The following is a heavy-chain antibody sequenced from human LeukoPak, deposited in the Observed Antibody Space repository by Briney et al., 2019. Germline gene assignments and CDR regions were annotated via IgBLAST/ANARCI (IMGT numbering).Heavy chain of an antibody. CDR1: GFTFSSYA. Sequence: SGGSLRLSCAASGFTFSSYAMSWVRQAPGKGLEWVSAISGSGGSTYYADSVKGRFTISRDNSKNTLYLQMNSLRAEDTAVYYCAKMSKYDSEPTFDYWGQGTLVTVSS. CDR2: ISGSGGST. D-gene: IGHD3-22*01. J-gene: IGHJ4*02. CDR3: AKMSKYDSEPTFDY. V-gene: IGHV3-23*01.